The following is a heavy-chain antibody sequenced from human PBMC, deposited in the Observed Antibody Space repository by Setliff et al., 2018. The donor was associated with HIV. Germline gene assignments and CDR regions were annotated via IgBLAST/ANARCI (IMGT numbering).Heavy chain of an antibody. CDR1: GGSFSGYY. CDR2: IDHSGST. Sequence: SETLSLTCAVYGGSFSGYYWSWIRQAPGKGLEWIGEIDHSGSTNYNPSLKSRLTIPMDTSKNQFSLKLNSVTAADTAVYYCARDFKRYNSPCRFDPWGPGTLVTVSS. D-gene: IGHD5-12*01. CDR3: ARDFKRYNSPCRFDP. V-gene: IGHV4-34*01. J-gene: IGHJ5*02.